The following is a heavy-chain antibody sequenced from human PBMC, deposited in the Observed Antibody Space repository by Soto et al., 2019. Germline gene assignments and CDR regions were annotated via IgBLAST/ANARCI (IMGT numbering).Heavy chain of an antibody. Sequence: QVQLQESGPGLVKPSETLSLTCTVSGGSISSYYWSWIRQPAGKGLEWIGRIYTSGSTNYNPSLKSRVTMSVDTSKNQFSLKLSSVTAADTAVYYCAREGLSAAAGTSLDYWGQGTLVTVSS. CDR2: IYTSGST. J-gene: IGHJ4*02. CDR1: GGSISSYY. V-gene: IGHV4-4*07. CDR3: AREGLSAAAGTSLDY. D-gene: IGHD6-13*01.